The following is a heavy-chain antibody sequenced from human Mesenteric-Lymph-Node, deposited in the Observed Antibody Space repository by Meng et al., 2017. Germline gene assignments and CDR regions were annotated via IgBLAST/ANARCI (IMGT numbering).Heavy chain of an antibody. CDR1: GGTFSSYA. Sequence: SVKVSCKASGGTFSSYAISWVRQAPGQGLEWMGGISPIFGTANYAQKFQGRVTITADKSTSTAYMELSSLRSEDTAVYYCARVRAVTYSSSTGDYYYGMDVWGQGTTVTVSS. CDR2: ISPIFGTA. CDR3: ARVRAVTYSSSTGDYYYGMDV. J-gene: IGHJ6*02. D-gene: IGHD6-6*01. V-gene: IGHV1-69*06.